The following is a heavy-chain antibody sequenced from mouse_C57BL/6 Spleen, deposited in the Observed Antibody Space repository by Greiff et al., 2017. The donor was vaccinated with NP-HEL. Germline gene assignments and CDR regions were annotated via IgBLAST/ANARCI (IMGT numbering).Heavy chain of an antibody. CDR1: GYTFTDYN. D-gene: IGHD1-1*01. J-gene: IGHJ2*01. Sequence: VQLQQSGPELVKPGASVKIPCKASGYTFTDYNMDWVKQSHGKSLEWIGDINPNNGGTIYNQKFKGKATLTVDKSSSTAYMELRSLTSEDTAVYYCARRVYCYGSSLGYWGQGTTLTVSS. V-gene: IGHV1-18*01. CDR2: INPNNGGT. CDR3: ARRVYCYGSSLGY.